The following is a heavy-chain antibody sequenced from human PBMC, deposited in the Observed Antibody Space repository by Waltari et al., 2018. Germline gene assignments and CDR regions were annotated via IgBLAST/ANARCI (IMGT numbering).Heavy chain of an antibody. D-gene: IGHD4-17*01. Sequence: QVQLQESGPGLVKPSQTLSLTCTVSGGSISSGGYYWSWIRQHPGKGLEWIGYIYYSGITYYNPSLKSLVTISVDTSKNQFSLKLSSVTAADTAVYYCARDGTHDYGGRGAFDIWGQGTMVTVSS. CDR3: ARDGTHDYGGRGAFDI. V-gene: IGHV4-31*01. J-gene: IGHJ3*02. CDR1: GGSISSGGYY. CDR2: IYYSGIT.